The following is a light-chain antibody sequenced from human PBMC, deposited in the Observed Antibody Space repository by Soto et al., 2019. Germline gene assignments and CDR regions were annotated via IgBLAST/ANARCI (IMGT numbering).Light chain of an antibody. J-gene: IGKJ4*02. CDR2: GAS. Sequence: EIVLTQSPGTLSLAPGERATLSCRASKSVSSSYLAWYQQKPCQATRLLIYGASSRATGITDRFSGSGSGPDFTLTISRMEPDDFSVYYCQQYGSSPRLTFGGGPNVQIK. CDR1: KSVSSSY. V-gene: IGKV3-20*01. CDR3: QQYGSSPRLT.